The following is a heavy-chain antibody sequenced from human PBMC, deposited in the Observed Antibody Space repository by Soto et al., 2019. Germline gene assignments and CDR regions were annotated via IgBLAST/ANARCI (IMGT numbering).Heavy chain of an antibody. CDR3: ARGGRAGGYNGWYFDL. J-gene: IGHJ2*01. CDR1: GYIFTTYY. V-gene: IGHV5-51*01. CDR2: IYPADSHI. D-gene: IGHD5-12*01. Sequence: PGESLKISCNTSGYIFTTYYVGWVRQMPGKGLEWMAIIYPADSHITYSPSFQGHVTISADKSISTAYLQWSSLKASDTAIYYCARGGRAGGYNGWYFDLWGRGTLVTVSS.